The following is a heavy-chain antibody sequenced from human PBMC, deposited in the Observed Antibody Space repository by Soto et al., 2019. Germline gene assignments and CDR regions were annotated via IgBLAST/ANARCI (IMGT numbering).Heavy chain of an antibody. J-gene: IGHJ4*02. Sequence: SETLSLTCTVSGDSISSFYWTWIRQPPGKGLEWVGYIFSSGSTNHNPSLKSRVTISVDTSENQFSLKLTSVTAADTAVYYCARVGYGSSTPCWPIGYFEDWGQGSLVTVSS. CDR1: GDSISSFY. CDR3: ARVGYGSSTPCWPIGYFED. D-gene: IGHD2-2*01. V-gene: IGHV4-59*01. CDR2: IFSSGST.